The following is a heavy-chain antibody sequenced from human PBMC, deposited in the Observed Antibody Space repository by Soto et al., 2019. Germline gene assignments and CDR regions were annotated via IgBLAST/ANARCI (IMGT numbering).Heavy chain of an antibody. CDR1: GGSISSYY. D-gene: IGHD6-19*01. Sequence: SETLSLTCTVSGGSISSYYWSWIRQPPGKGLEWIGYIYYSGSTNYNPSLKSRVTISVDTSKNQFSLKLSSVTAADTAVYYCARARGDSSSGWYGARDAFDIWGQGTMVTVSS. CDR3: ARARGDSSSGWYGARDAFDI. V-gene: IGHV4-59*01. CDR2: IYYSGST. J-gene: IGHJ3*02.